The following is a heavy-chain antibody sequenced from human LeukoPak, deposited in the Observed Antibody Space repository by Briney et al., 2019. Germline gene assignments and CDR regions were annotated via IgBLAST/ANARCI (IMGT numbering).Heavy chain of an antibody. CDR2: IYYSGAA. V-gene: IGHV4-30-4*01. D-gene: IGHD6-13*01. Sequence: SETLSLTCSVSGGSISSGDSYWSWIRQPPGKGLEWIGYIYYSGAAYYNPSIKSRVTISIDASKNQFSLKLSPVTAADTAVYYCARQAGAAAVNWFDPWGQGTLVTVSS. CDR1: GGSISSGDSY. CDR3: ARQAGAAAVNWFDP. J-gene: IGHJ5*02.